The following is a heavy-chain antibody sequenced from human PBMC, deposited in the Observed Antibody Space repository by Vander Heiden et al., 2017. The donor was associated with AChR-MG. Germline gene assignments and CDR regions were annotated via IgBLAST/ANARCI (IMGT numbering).Heavy chain of an antibody. D-gene: IGHD3-10*01. CDR1: GGSIRGYY. V-gene: IGHV4-34*01. J-gene: IGHJ4*02. Sequence: QVQLQQWGAGLLKPSETLSLTFAIYGGSIRGYYWSWISQRQGKGWEWSGEINHSGSTNYNPSRKSRVNISVDTSKNQFSLKLSAVTAADTAVYYCARGPLHYGSGSYSLDYWGKGTLVTVSS. CDR2: INHSGST. CDR3: ARGPLHYGSGSYSLDY.